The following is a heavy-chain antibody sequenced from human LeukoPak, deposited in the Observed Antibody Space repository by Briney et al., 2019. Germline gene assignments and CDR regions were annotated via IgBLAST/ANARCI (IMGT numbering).Heavy chain of an antibody. CDR1: GGSFSGYY. V-gene: IGHV4-34*01. CDR3: ASRRKMATIDY. J-gene: IGHJ4*02. Sequence: PSETLSLTCAVYGGSFSGYYWSWIRQPPGKGLEWIGEINHSGSTNYNPSLKSRVTISVDTSKNQFSLKLSSVTAADMAVYYCASRRKMATIDYWGQGTLVTVSS. CDR2: INHSGST. D-gene: IGHD5-24*01.